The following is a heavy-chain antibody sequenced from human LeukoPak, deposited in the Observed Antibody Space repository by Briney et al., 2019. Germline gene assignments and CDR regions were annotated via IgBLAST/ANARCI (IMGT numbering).Heavy chain of an antibody. CDR3: ARGSETTGNNWFDP. J-gene: IGHJ5*02. Sequence: SETPSLTCAVYGGSFSGYYWSWIRQPPGKGLEWIGEINHSGSTNYNPSLKSRVTISVDTSKNQFSLKVSSVTAADTALYYCARGSETTGNNWFDPWGQGTLVTVSS. V-gene: IGHV4-34*01. D-gene: IGHD1-1*01. CDR1: GGSFSGYY. CDR2: INHSGST.